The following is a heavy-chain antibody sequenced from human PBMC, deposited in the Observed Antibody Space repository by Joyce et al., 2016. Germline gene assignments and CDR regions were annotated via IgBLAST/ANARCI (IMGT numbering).Heavy chain of an antibody. CDR3: AKDGQWWGLWS. Sequence: EIHLLESGGGLVEPGGSLRLSCAASGFSFTTYAMTWVRQAPGKGLEWVSTISNRGSVTYYAESVRGRFTISRDQSKSTLYIQLNSLKVEDSAIYYCAKDGQWWGLWSWGQGTLVTVSS. CDR2: ISNRGSVT. V-gene: IGHV3-23*01. D-gene: IGHD2-15*01. CDR1: GFSFTTYA. J-gene: IGHJ4*02.